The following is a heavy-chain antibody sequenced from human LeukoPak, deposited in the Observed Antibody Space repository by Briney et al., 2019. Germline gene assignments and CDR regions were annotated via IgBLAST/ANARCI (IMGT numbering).Heavy chain of an antibody. CDR1: GFTFSNYW. D-gene: IGHD2-15*01. CDR3: ARTFAAAHIDY. J-gene: IGHJ4*02. Sequence: PGGSLRLSCAASGFTFSNYWMHWVRQVPGKGLVWVSHINSDGRIINYADSVKGRFTISRDNAKNTLYLEMNSLRAEDTAVYYCARTFAAAHIDYWGQGTLVTVSS. V-gene: IGHV3-74*01. CDR2: INSDGRII.